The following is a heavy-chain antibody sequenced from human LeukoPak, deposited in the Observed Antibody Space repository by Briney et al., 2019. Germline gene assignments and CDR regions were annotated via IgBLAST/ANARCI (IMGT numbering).Heavy chain of an antibody. V-gene: IGHV3-21*04. CDR2: ISSSSSYI. CDR3: AKDYYDILTGSPMAFDI. D-gene: IGHD3-9*01. J-gene: IGHJ3*02. Sequence: GGSLRLSCAASGFTFSSYSMNWVRQAPGKGLEGVSPISSSSSYIYYADSVKGRFTISRDNDKNSLYLQMNSLRAEDTALYYCAKDYYDILTGSPMAFDIWGQGTMVTVSS. CDR1: GFTFSSYS.